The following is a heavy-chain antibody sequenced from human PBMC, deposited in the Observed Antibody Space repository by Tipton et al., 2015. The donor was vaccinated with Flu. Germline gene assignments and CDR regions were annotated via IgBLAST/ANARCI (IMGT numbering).Heavy chain of an antibody. Sequence: LRLSCTVSGGSISSYYWSWIRQPPGKGLEWIGSIYYSGTTYYNPSLKSRVAISVDLSKNQFSLRLTSVTAADTAVYYCAREGSLRYFDWIPSNWFDSWGQGTPVAVSS. D-gene: IGHD3-9*01. J-gene: IGHJ5*01. CDR1: GGSISSYY. CDR2: IYYSGTT. V-gene: IGHV4-59*05. CDR3: AREGSLRYFDWIPSNWFDS.